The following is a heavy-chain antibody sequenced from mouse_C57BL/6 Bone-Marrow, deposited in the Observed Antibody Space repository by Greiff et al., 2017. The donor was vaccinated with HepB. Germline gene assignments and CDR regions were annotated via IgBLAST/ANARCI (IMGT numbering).Heavy chain of an antibody. CDR3: ARGDSYYAMDY. J-gene: IGHJ4*01. Sequence: EVQLKESGAELVKPGASVKLFCTASGFNIKDYYMHRVKQRTEQGLEWIGRIDPEDGETKYAPKFQGKATITADTSSNTAYLQLSSLTSEDASVYYCARGDSYYAMDYWGQGTSVTVSS. CDR1: GFNIKDYY. CDR2: IDPEDGET. V-gene: IGHV14-2*01.